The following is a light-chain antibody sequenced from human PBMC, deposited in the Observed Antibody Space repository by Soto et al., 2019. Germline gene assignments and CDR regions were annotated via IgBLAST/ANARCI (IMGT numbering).Light chain of an antibody. CDR3: QTWGTGIQV. Sequence: QLVLTQSPSASASLGASVKLTCTLSSGHSSYVIAWHQQQPEKAPRYLMKINSDGSHNKGDGIPDRFSGSSSGAERYLTISSLQSEDEADYYCQTWGTGIQVFGGGTKLTVL. CDR1: SGHSSYV. J-gene: IGLJ3*02. CDR2: INSDGSH. V-gene: IGLV4-69*01.